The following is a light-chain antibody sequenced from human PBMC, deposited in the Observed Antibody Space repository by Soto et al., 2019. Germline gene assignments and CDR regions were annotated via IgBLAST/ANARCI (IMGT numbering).Light chain of an antibody. V-gene: IGKV3-20*01. CDR1: QSINGNF. CDR3: QQYGNSPQT. J-gene: IGKJ1*01. CDR2: AAS. Sequence: EIVFTQAPGTLSLSLGEIATLSCRASQSINGNFLVWYQQQLGQAPRLLIFAASSRATGIPDRFSGSGSGTDFTLTISRLEPEDFAVYYCQQYGNSPQTFGQGTKV.